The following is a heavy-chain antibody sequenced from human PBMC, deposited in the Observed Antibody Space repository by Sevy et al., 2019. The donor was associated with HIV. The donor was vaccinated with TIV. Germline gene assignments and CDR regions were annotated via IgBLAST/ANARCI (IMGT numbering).Heavy chain of an antibody. Sequence: GGSLRLSCAASGFTFSNYGMGWVRQAPGKGLEWVGFIRSKAYGGTTEYAASVKGRFTISRDDSKSIAYLQMNSLKTEDTAVYYCTRVYNTAMVTGYWGQGTLVTVSS. D-gene: IGHD5-18*01. V-gene: IGHV3-49*04. CDR2: IRSKAYGGTT. CDR3: TRVYNTAMVTGY. J-gene: IGHJ4*02. CDR1: GFTFSNYG.